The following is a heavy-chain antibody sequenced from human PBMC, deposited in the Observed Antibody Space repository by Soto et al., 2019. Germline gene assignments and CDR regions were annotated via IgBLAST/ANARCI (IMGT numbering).Heavy chain of an antibody. D-gene: IGHD6-13*01. Sequence: QVQLQESGPGLVKPSQTLSLTCTVSGGSISSGGYYWSWIRQHPGKGLEWIGCIYYSGSTYYNPSLKRRLTISVDTAQNQFSLKLSYVTAADTAVYYCASAPIEAAGSHFDYWGQGTLVTVSS. J-gene: IGHJ4*02. CDR1: GGSISSGGYY. CDR2: IYYSGST. CDR3: ASAPIEAAGSHFDY. V-gene: IGHV4-31*03.